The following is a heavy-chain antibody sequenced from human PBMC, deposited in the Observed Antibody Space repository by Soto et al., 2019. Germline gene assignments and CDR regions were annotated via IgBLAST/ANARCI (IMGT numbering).Heavy chain of an antibody. D-gene: IGHD1-1*01. V-gene: IGHV4-31*03. CDR1: GGSISSGGYY. CDR3: ARGNGIYYYYSYGMDV. J-gene: IGHJ6*02. Sequence: SETLSLTCTVSGGSISSGGYYWSWIRQHPGKGLEWIGYIYYSGSTYYNPSLKSRVTISVDTSKNQFSLKLSSVTAADTAVYYCARGNGIYYYYSYGMDVWGQGTTVTVSS. CDR2: IYYSGST.